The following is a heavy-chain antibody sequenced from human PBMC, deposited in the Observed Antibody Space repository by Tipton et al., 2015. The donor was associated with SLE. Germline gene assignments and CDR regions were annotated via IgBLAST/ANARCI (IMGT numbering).Heavy chain of an antibody. CDR3: TTDPCGGDCGVYFDY. CDR2: IKSKTDGGTT. V-gene: IGHV3-15*01. D-gene: IGHD2-21*02. Sequence: GSLRLSCAASGFTFSNAWMSWVRQAPGKGLEWVGRIKSKTDGGTTDYAAPVKGRFTISRDDSKNTLYLQMNSLKTEDTAVYYCTTDPCGGDCGVYFDYWGQGTLVNVSS. CDR1: GFTFSNAW. J-gene: IGHJ4*02.